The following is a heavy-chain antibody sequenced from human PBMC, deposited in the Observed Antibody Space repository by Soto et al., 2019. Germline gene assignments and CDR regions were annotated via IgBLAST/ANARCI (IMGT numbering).Heavy chain of an antibody. CDR1: GFTFSSYG. J-gene: IGHJ4*02. D-gene: IGHD6-6*01. Sequence: QVQLVESGGGVVQPGRSLRLSCAASGFTFSSYGMHWVRQAPGKGLEWVAVISYDGSNKYYADSVKGRFTISRDNSKNTLYLQMNSLRAEDTAVYYCAKDSYSSSLGVDYWGQGTLVTVSS. CDR2: ISYDGSNK. CDR3: AKDSYSSSLGVDY. V-gene: IGHV3-30*18.